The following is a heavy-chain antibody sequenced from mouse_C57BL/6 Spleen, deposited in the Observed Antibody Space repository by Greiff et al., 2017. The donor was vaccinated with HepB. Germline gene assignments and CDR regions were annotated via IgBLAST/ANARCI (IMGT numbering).Heavy chain of an antibody. Sequence: EVQLQQSGPELVKPGASVKISCKASGYTFTDYYMNWVKQSHGKSLEWIGDINPNNGGTSYNQKFKGKATLTVDKSSSTAYMELRSLTSEDSAVYYCATPGSNYVGWFAYWGQGTLVTVSA. D-gene: IGHD2-5*01. V-gene: IGHV1-26*01. CDR3: ATPGSNYVGWFAY. J-gene: IGHJ3*01. CDR1: GYTFTDYY. CDR2: INPNNGGT.